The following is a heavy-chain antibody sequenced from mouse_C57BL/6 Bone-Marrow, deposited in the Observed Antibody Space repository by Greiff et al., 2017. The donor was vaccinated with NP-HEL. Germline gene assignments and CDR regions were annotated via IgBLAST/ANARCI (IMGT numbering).Heavy chain of an antibody. CDR1: GYTFTSYT. CDR3: ARNGATVVATDY. CDR2: INPSSGYT. D-gene: IGHD1-1*01. J-gene: IGHJ2*01. Sequence: QVQLQQSGAELARPGASVKMSCKASGYTFTSYTMHWVKQRPGQGLEWIGYINPSSGYTKYNQKFKDKATLTADKSSSTAYMQLSSLTSEDSAVYYCARNGATVVATDYWGQGTTLTVSS. V-gene: IGHV1-4*01.